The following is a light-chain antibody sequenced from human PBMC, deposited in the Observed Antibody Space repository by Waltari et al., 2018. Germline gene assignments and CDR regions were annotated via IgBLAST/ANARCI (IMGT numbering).Light chain of an antibody. J-gene: IGKJ1*01. CDR2: GAS. V-gene: IGKV3-15*01. Sequence: EIVMTHSPATLSVSLGESAHLPCSASQSVSSNIAWYQQKPGPAPRLHIYGASTRATGIPARFSGSGSGTEFTLTISSLQSEDFAVYYCEQYNNWPTWTFGQGTKVEIK. CDR3: EQYNNWPTWT. CDR1: QSVSSN.